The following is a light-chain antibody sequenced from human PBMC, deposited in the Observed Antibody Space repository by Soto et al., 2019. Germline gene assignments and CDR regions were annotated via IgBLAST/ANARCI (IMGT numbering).Light chain of an antibody. Sequence: AIQLTQSPSSLSASVGDRVTFTCRASQGISSALAWYQQKPGKAPKLLIYDASNLESGVPSRFSCSGSGTDFTLSINSLQPEDFATYYCQQLNSYPQITFGQGTRLDIK. CDR1: QGISSA. V-gene: IGKV1-13*02. CDR2: DAS. CDR3: QQLNSYPQIT. J-gene: IGKJ5*01.